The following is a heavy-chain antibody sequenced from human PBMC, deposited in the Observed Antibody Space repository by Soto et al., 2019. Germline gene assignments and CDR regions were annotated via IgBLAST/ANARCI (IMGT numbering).Heavy chain of an antibody. Sequence: EVQLEESGGGLVQPGGSLRLSCTASGFTFNNYMMNWVRQAPGKGLEWVSYISRSGSAIYYADSVKGRFTISRDNAKTSLYLQMNNLRGEDTAVYYCARVGYRDYDPHHTFDIWGQGTMVTVSS. V-gene: IGHV3-48*01. CDR1: GFTFNNYM. CDR2: ISRSGSAI. D-gene: IGHD5-12*01. CDR3: ARVGYRDYDPHHTFDI. J-gene: IGHJ3*02.